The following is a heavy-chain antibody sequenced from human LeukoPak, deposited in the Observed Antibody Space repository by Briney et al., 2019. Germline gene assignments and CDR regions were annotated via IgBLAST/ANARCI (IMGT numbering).Heavy chain of an antibody. Sequence: PGGSLRLSCAASGFTFSSYAMSWVRQAPGKGLEWVSAISGSGGSTYYADSVKGRFTISRDNSKNTLYLQMNSLRAEDTAVYYCASLEEVVVVVGRDYWGQGTLVTVSS. V-gene: IGHV3-23*01. D-gene: IGHD2-15*01. CDR3: ASLEEVVVVVGRDY. CDR2: ISGSGGST. J-gene: IGHJ4*02. CDR1: GFTFSSYA.